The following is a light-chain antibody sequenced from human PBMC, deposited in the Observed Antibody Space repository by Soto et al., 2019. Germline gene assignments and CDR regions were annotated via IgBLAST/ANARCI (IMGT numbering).Light chain of an antibody. V-gene: IGLV2-14*01. CDR2: EVS. CDR1: SSDVGDYNY. Sequence: QSALTQPVSVSGSPGQSITISCTGTSSDVGDYNYVSWYQQHPGKAPKLMIYEVSNRPSGVSNRFSGSKSGNTASLTISGLQAEDEADYYCSSYTRSSTLYVFGTGTQLTVL. CDR3: SSYTRSSTLYV. J-gene: IGLJ1*01.